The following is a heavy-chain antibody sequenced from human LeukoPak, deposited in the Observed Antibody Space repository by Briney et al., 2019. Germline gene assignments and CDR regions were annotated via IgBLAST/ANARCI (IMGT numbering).Heavy chain of an antibody. Sequence: SETLSLTCTVSGGSISSHYWSWIRQPPGKGLEWIGYIYYSGSTNYNPSLKSRVTISVDTSKNQFSLKLSSVTAADTAVYYCAREGQRSAFDIWGQGTMVTVSS. V-gene: IGHV4-59*11. D-gene: IGHD4-17*01. CDR1: GGSISSHY. CDR3: AREGQRSAFDI. CDR2: IYYSGST. J-gene: IGHJ3*02.